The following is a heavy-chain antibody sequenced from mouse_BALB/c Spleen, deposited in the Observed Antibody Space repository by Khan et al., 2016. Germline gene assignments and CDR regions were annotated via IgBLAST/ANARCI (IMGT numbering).Heavy chain of an antibody. D-gene: IGHD3-1*01. Sequence: QIQLVRSGPELKTPGETVKISCKASGYTFTNYGMNWVKQAPGKGLKWMGWIHTSTGEPTYAEEFKGRIALSLETSANTAYLQINNLKSEDTATYFCARTARATFVYWGQGTLVTVSA. CDR3: ARTARATFVY. J-gene: IGHJ3*01. CDR1: GYTFTNYG. V-gene: IGHV9-3*02. CDR2: IHTSTGEP.